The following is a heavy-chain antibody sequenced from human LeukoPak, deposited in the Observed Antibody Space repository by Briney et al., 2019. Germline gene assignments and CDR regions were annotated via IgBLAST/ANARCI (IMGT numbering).Heavy chain of an antibody. V-gene: IGHV3-66*01. CDR1: GFTFRSHW. J-gene: IGHJ4*02. CDR2: IHSGGST. Sequence: PGGSLRLSSAASGFTFRSHWMSWVRQAPGKGLEWVSIIHSGGSTYYADSVKGRFTISRDSSKNTLYLQMNSLRAEDTAVYFCARDLHGPSEYWGQGTLVTVSS. CDR3: ARDLHGPSEY.